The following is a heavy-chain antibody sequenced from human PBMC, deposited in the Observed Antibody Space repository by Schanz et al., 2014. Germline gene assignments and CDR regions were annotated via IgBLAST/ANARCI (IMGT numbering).Heavy chain of an antibody. J-gene: IGHJ4*02. Sequence: EVHLLESGGGLVQPGGSLRLSCAASGFTFSNHALSWVRQAPGKGLEWVSGIGGSGDSTHYADSVKGRFIISRDNSKNTLYLQVNSLRAEDTAVYYCAKDAENTAMITDYFDYWGQGTLXTVSS. CDR1: GFTFSNHA. D-gene: IGHD5-18*01. CDR3: AKDAENTAMITDYFDY. CDR2: IGGSGDST. V-gene: IGHV3-23*01.